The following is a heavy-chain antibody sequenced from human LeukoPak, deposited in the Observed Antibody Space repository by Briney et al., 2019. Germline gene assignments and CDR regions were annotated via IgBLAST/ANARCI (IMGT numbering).Heavy chain of an antibody. Sequence: GGSLRLSCAASGFTVSSNYMSWVRQAPGKGLEWVGRIKSKTDGGATHYAAPVKGRFTISRDDSKNTLYLQMNSLEPEDTAEYYCTTAPYGDFDYWGQGTLVTVSS. J-gene: IGHJ4*02. V-gene: IGHV3-15*01. D-gene: IGHD4-17*01. CDR3: TTAPYGDFDY. CDR2: IKSKTDGGAT. CDR1: GFTVSSNY.